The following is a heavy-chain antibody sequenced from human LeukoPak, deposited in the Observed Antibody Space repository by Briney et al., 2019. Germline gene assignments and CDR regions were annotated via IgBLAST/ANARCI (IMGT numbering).Heavy chain of an antibody. V-gene: IGHV4-39*07. J-gene: IGHJ5*02. CDR2: VYNSGST. D-gene: IGHD3-10*01. Sequence: SETLSLTCTVSGGSISSANYYWGWIGQPPGKGLEWIGSVYNSGSTYYNPSLKSRVIVSLAMSQNQFSLRLTSVTAADTAVYYCARSTMVRGVPNWFDPWGQGTLVTVSS. CDR3: ARSTMVRGVPNWFDP. CDR1: GGSISSANYY.